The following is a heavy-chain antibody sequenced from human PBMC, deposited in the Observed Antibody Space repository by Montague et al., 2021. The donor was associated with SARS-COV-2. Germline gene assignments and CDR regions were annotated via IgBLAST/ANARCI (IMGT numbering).Heavy chain of an antibody. CDR1: GGSFSGYY. CDR2: INHSGST. D-gene: IGHD4-11*01. V-gene: IGHV4-34*01. Sequence: SETLSLTCAVYGGSFSGYYWTWIRLSPRTGLEWIGEINHSGSTNYNPSLKSRVTISIDTSKNQFSLKLSSVTAADTAVYYCACGEITTRCLIYYYGMDVWGQGATVTVSS. J-gene: IGHJ6*02. CDR3: ACGEITTRCLIYYYGMDV.